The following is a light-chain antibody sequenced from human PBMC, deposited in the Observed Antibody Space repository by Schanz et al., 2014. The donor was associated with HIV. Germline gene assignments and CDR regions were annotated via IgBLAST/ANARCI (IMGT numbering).Light chain of an antibody. CDR3: QQYDTYPIT. J-gene: IGKJ5*01. CDR2: GAS. Sequence: EIVMTQSPATLSVSPGERATLSCRASQSVSSSYLAWYQQKPGQAPRLLIYGASTRTTGIPARFSGSGSGTEFTLTISGLEPEDFATYYCQQYDTYPITFGQGTRLEIK. V-gene: IGKV3-15*01. CDR1: QSVSSSY.